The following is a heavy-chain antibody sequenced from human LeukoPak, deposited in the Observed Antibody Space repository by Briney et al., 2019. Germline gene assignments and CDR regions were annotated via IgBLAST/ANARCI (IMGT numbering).Heavy chain of an antibody. CDR3: ATETIGRHYDY. Sequence: GGSLRLSCAASGFTFSSRGFNWVRQAPGKGLEWVSSIGPTGTDRYYADSVRGRFTISRDNAKNSMYLQMDSLRGEDTAVYYCATETIGRHYDYRGQGTLLTVSS. D-gene: IGHD1-14*01. CDR1: GFTFSSRG. V-gene: IGHV3-21*01. CDR2: IGPTGTDR. J-gene: IGHJ4*02.